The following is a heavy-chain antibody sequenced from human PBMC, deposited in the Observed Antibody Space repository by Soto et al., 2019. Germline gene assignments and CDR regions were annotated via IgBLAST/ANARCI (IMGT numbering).Heavy chain of an antibody. CDR2: IWYDGSYK. V-gene: IGHV3-33*01. Sequence: GESLKISCAASGFAFSNYAMHWVRQAPGEGLEWVAVIWYDGSYKYYADSVKGRFTISRDNSNNTVSLQMDSLRAEDTAVYFCARDLIDTPIRRYFDYWGQGTLVTVSS. J-gene: IGHJ4*02. D-gene: IGHD5-18*01. CDR3: ARDLIDTPIRRYFDY. CDR1: GFAFSNYA.